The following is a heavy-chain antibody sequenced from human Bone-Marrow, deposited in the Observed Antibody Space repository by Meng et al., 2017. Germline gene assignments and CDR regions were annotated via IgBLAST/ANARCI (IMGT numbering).Heavy chain of an antibody. CDR1: GGTFSSYA. Sequence: SVKVSCKASGGTFSSYAISWVRQAPGQGLEWMGGIIPIFGTANYAQKFQGRVTITRDTSASTAYMELSSLRSEDTAVYYCARDKYYDYVWGSYRYTYFDYWGQGTLVTVSS. CDR2: IIPIFGTA. CDR3: ARDKYYDYVWGSYRYTYFDY. D-gene: IGHD3-16*02. V-gene: IGHV1-69*05. J-gene: IGHJ4*02.